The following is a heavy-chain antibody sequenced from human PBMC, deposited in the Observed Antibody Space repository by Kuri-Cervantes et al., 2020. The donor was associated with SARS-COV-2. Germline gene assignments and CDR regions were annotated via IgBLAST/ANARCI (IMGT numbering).Heavy chain of an antibody. V-gene: IGHV3-64D*06. CDR1: GFTFSSYA. CDR2: ISSNGGST. D-gene: IGHD6-13*01. J-gene: IGHJ4*02. Sequence: GESLKISCSASGFTFSSYAMHWVRQAPGKGLEYVSAISSNGGSTYYADSVKGRFSISRDNSKNTLYLQMSSLRAEDTAVYYCVKSSYGGSSSWPDYWGQGTLVTDSS. CDR3: VKSSYGGSSSWPDY.